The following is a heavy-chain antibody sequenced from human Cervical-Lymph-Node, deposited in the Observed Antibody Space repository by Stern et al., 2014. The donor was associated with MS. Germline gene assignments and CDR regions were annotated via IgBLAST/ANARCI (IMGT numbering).Heavy chain of an antibody. CDR1: GFTFNNAW. CDR2: IKTEADGGTT. J-gene: IGHJ4*02. D-gene: IGHD5-24*01. Sequence: EVQLVESGGGLVKPGGSLTLSCAASGFTFNNAWMSWVRQVPGKGLEWVGRIKTEADGGTTDYAAPVKGRFVISRDDSKDTLYLHMNSLKTEDTAVYYCTTRWPRYSFEYWGQGTLVTVSS. V-gene: IGHV3-15*01. CDR3: TTRWPRYSFEY.